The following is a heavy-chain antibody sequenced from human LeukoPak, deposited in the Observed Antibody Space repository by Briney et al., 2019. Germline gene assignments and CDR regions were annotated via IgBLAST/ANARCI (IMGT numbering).Heavy chain of an antibody. Sequence: GGSLGLSCEASGFTFSNYAMHWVRQAPGKGLEWVAVIWYDGSNQYYADSVKGRFSIPRDNSKNTLNLQMNSLRAEDTAVYYCARGGPNPGAFDIWGQGTMVIVSS. CDR1: GFTFSNYA. V-gene: IGHV3-33*01. J-gene: IGHJ3*02. CDR3: ARGGPNPGAFDI. CDR2: IWYDGSNQ.